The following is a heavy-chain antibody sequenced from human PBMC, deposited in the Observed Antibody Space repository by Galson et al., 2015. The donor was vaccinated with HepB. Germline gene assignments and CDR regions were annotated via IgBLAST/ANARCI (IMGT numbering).Heavy chain of an antibody. CDR1: GYTFTSYA. J-gene: IGHJ4*02. D-gene: IGHD3-10*01. CDR3: ARLSMVRGAFFDY. CDR2: INADNGNT. V-gene: IGHV1-3*01. Sequence: SVKVSCKASGYTFTSYAMHWVRQAPGQRLEWMGWINADNGNTKYSQKFQGRVTITRDTSASTAYMELSSLRSEDTAVYYCARLSMVRGAFFDYWGQGTLVTVSS.